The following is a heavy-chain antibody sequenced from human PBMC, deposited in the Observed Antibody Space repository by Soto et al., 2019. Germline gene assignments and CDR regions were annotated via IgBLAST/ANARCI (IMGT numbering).Heavy chain of an antibody. CDR1: GGTFSSYA. V-gene: IGHV1-69*01. Sequence: QVQLVQSGAEVKKPGSSVKVSCKASGGTFSSYAISWVRQAPGQGLEWMGGIIPIFGTANYAQKFQGRVTIPADESTSTAYMELSSRRSEDTAVYYCALVNLLDKVATMYYYGMDVWGQGTTVTVS. CDR2: IIPIFGTA. D-gene: IGHD5-12*01. CDR3: ALVNLLDKVATMYYYGMDV. J-gene: IGHJ6*02.